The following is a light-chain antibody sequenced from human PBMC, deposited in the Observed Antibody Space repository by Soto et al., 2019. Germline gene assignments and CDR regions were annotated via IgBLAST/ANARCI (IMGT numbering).Light chain of an antibody. J-gene: IGKJ2*03. V-gene: IGKV3-20*01. CDR3: QQYGNGNSPRYS. CDR2: GTS. Sequence: EIMLTQSPGTLSLSLGERATLSCRASQSVSSNYLAWYQQKPGQAPRLLIYGTSSRATGIPDRFSGSGSGTDFTLSISRLEPEDFAVYYCQQYGNGNSPRYSFGQGTRLEIK. CDR1: QSVSSNY.